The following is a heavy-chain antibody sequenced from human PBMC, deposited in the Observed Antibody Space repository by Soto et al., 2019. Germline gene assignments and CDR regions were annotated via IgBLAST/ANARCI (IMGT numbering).Heavy chain of an antibody. CDR3: ARAGKDYYGSGSLPWFDP. V-gene: IGHV4-31*03. J-gene: IGHJ5*02. D-gene: IGHD3-10*01. CDR1: GGSISSGGYY. Sequence: PSETLSLTCTVSGGSISSGGYYWSWIRQHPGKGLEWIGYIYYSGSTYYNPSLKSRVTISVDTSKNQFSLKLSSVTAADTAVYYCARAGKDYYGSGSLPWFDPWGQGTLVTVSS. CDR2: IYYSGST.